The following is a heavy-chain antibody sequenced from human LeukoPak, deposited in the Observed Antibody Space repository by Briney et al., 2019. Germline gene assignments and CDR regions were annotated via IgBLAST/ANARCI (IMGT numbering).Heavy chain of an antibody. CDR1: GGSISSGSYY. V-gene: IGHV4-61*02. CDR3: ARHDLRSPGAY. Sequence: NPSETLSLTCTVSGGSISSGSYYWSWIRQPAGKGLEWIGRIYTSGSTNYNPSLKSRVTISVDTSKNQFSLKLSSVTAADTAVYYCARHDLRSPGAYWGQGTLVTVSS. J-gene: IGHJ4*02. D-gene: IGHD3-16*01. CDR2: IYTSGST.